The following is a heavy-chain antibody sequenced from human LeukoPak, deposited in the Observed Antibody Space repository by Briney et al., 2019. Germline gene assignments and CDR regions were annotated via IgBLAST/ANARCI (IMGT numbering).Heavy chain of an antibody. CDR3: ARGKVGTDFDY. CDR1: GDSISSYY. J-gene: IGHJ4*01. V-gene: IGHV4-4*07. Sequence: PSETLSLTCTVSGDSISSYYWSWIRQPAGKGLEWIGRIYTRGSINYNPSLKSRVTMSVDTSKNRFSLNLSSVTAADTAVYYCARGKVGTDFDYWGXGTLVTVSS. D-gene: IGHD1-1*01. CDR2: IYTRGSI.